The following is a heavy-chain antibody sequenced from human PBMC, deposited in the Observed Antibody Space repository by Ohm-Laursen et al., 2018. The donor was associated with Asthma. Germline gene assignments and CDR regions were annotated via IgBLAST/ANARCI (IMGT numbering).Heavy chain of an antibody. V-gene: IGHV3-48*04. D-gene: IGHD2-2*01. CDR2: INSDGRTM. J-gene: IGHJ4*02. Sequence: SLRLSCSASGFTFSFYTMNWVRQAPGKGLEWVSNINSDGRTMYYADSVKGRFTISRDNAKNSLYLQMNSLRAEDTAVYYCASEVERYCSSTSCPEYWGQGTLVTVSS. CDR1: GFTFSFYT. CDR3: ASEVERYCSSTSCPEY.